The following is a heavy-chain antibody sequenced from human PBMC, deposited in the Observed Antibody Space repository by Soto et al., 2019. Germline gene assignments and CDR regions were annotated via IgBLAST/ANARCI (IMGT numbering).Heavy chain of an antibody. Sequence: GGSLRLSCAASGFTFSSYSMNWVRQAPGKGLEWVSYISSSSSTIYYADSVKGRFTISRDNAKNTLYLQMNSLRAEDTAVYYCARDRVFRPSSGWPRIGGWFDPWGQGTLVTVSS. D-gene: IGHD6-19*01. CDR1: GFTFSSYS. J-gene: IGHJ5*02. V-gene: IGHV3-48*01. CDR3: ARDRVFRPSSGWPRIGGWFDP. CDR2: ISSSSSTI.